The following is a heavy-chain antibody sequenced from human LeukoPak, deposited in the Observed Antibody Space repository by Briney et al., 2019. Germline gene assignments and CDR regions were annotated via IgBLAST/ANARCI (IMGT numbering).Heavy chain of an antibody. CDR1: GFPLSTSGMC. D-gene: IGHD1-1*01. J-gene: IGHJ3*02. Sequence: ESGPTLVNPTQTLTLTCTFSGFPLSTSGMCVSWIRQPPGKALEWLARIDWDDDKYYSTSLKTRLTISKDTSKNQVVLTMTNMDPVDTATYYCARSQTRMEAFDIWGQGTMVTVSS. CDR2: IDWDDDK. V-gene: IGHV2-70*11. CDR3: ARSQTRMEAFDI.